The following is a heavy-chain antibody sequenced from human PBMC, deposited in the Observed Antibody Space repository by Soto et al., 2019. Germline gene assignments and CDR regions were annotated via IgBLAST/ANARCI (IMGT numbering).Heavy chain of an antibody. CDR2: IIPIFGTA. Sequence: AASVKVSCKASGGTFSSYAISWVRQAPGQGLEWMGGIIPIFGTANYAQKFQGRVTITADESTSTAYMELSSLRSEDTAVYYCARTVYSSSSDHSYYYYGMDVWGQGTTVTVSS. V-gene: IGHV1-69*13. CDR1: GGTFSSYA. CDR3: ARTVYSSSSDHSYYYYGMDV. J-gene: IGHJ6*02. D-gene: IGHD6-6*01.